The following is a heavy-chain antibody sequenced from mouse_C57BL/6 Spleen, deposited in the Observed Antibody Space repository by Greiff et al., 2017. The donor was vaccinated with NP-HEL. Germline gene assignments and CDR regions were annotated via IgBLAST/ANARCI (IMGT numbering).Heavy chain of an antibody. V-gene: IGHV1-69*01. CDR3: ARQLRLRAWFAY. CDR1: GYTFTSYW. J-gene: IGHJ3*01. CDR2: IDPSDSYT. D-gene: IGHD3-2*02. Sequence: QVQLQQPGAELVMPGASVKLSCKASGYTFTSYWMHWVKQRPGQGLEWIGEIDPSDSYTNYNQKFKGKSTLTVDKSSSTAYMQRSSLTSEDSAVYYCARQLRLRAWFAYWGQGTLVTVSA.